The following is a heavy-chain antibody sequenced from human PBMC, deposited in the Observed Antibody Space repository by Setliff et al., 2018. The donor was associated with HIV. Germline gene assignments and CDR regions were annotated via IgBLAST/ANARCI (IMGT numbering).Heavy chain of an antibody. V-gene: IGHV4-34*01. CDR1: GGSFTHYY. CDR3: ARDVRINTNFRLYYYYMDV. J-gene: IGHJ6*03. Sequence: PSETLSLTCVVYGGSFTHYYWTWIRQPPGKGLECIGEIDHSGSTNYNPSLKSRVTISVDTSKNQFSLKLNSMTAADTAVYFCARDVRINTNFRLYYYYMDVWGKGTTVTVSS. D-gene: IGHD1-1*01. CDR2: IDHSGST.